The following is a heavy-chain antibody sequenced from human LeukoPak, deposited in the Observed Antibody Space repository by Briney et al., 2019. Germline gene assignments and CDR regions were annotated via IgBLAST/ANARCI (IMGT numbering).Heavy chain of an antibody. CDR2: VSSGGGSGATK. D-gene: IGHD3-3*01. CDR1: GFTFSNYE. V-gene: IGHV3-48*03. CDR3: ARGITMKSSAAFDI. Sequence: GGSLRLSCVASGFTFSNYEMHWVRQAPGKGLEWVAFVSSGGGSGATKSYADSVKGRFTISRDNAKKSLYLQVNSLRAEDTAVYYCARGITMKSSAAFDIWGQGTMVTVSS. J-gene: IGHJ3*02.